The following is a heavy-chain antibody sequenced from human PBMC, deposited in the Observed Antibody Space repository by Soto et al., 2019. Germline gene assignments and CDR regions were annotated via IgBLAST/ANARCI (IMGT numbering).Heavy chain of an antibody. CDR2: INHSGST. J-gene: IGHJ5*02. CDR1: GGSFSGYY. D-gene: IGHD2-2*01. Sequence: SETLSLTCAVYGGSFSGYYWSWIRQPPGKGLEWIGEINHSGSTNYNPSLKSRVTISVDTSKNQFSLKLSSVTAADTAVYYCARVYCSSTSCRNWFDPWGQGTLVTVSS. V-gene: IGHV4-34*01. CDR3: ARVYCSSTSCRNWFDP.